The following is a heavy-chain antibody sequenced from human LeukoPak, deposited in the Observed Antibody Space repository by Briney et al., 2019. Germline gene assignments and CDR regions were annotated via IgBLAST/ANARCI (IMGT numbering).Heavy chain of an antibody. CDR3: ARGYYDSSGYYD. J-gene: IGHJ4*02. D-gene: IGHD3-22*01. CDR2: IYSGGST. V-gene: IGHV3-53*01. Sequence: GGTLRLSCAASGFTVSSNYMSWVRQAPGKGLEWVSVIYSGGSTYYADFVKGRFIISRDNSKNTLYLQMNSLRAEDTAVYYCARGYYDSSGYYDWGQGTLVTVSS. CDR1: GFTVSSNY.